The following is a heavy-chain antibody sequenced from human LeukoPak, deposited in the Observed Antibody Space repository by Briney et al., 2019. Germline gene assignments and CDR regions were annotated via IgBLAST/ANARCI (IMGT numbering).Heavy chain of an antibody. Sequence: GGSLRLSCAASRFTFSSYGMSWVRQAPGKGLEWVSAISGSGGGTYYADSVKGRFTISRDNSKNTLYLQMNSLRAEDTAVYYCARDGGRNIAVAAQGGYWGQGTLVTVSS. CDR1: RFTFSSYG. CDR2: ISGSGGGT. V-gene: IGHV3-23*01. D-gene: IGHD6-19*01. J-gene: IGHJ4*02. CDR3: ARDGGRNIAVAAQGGY.